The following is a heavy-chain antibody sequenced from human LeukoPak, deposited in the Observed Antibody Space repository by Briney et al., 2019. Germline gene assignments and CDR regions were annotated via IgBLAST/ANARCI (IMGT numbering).Heavy chain of an antibody. CDR2: IYSGGST. Sequence: GGSLRLSCAASGFTVSSNYMSWVRQAPGKGLEWVSVIYSGGSTYYADSVKGRFTISRDNSKNTLYLQMNSLRAEDTAVYYCARGIAVADYFDYWGQGTLVTVPS. J-gene: IGHJ4*02. D-gene: IGHD6-19*01. V-gene: IGHV3-66*01. CDR1: GFTVSSNY. CDR3: ARGIAVADYFDY.